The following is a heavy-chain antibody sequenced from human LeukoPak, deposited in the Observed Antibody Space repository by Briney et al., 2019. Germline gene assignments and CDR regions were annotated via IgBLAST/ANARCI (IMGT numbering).Heavy chain of an antibody. CDR1: GFTFSSYG. J-gene: IGHJ3*02. CDR3: ARDWSGWLWSAFDI. Sequence: GGSLRLSCAASGFTFSSYGMHWVRQAPGKGLEWVAVISVDGSNEYYADSVKGRFTISRDNSKNTLFLQMNSLRPEDTAMYYCARDWSGWLWSAFDIWGQGTMVTVSS. CDR2: ISVDGSNE. V-gene: IGHV3-30*03. D-gene: IGHD3-3*01.